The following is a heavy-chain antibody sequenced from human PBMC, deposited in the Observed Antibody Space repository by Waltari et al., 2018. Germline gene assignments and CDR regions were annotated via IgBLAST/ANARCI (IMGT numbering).Heavy chain of an antibody. CDR1: GGSFSGHY. CDR2: INHSVST. Sequence: QVQLQQWGAGLLKPSETLSLTCAVYGGSFSGHYWSWIRQPPGKGLEWIGEINHSVSTNYNPSLKSRVTISVDTSKNQFALKLSSVTAADTAVYYCARGNDVWGLGDWGQGTLITVSS. D-gene: IGHD7-27*01. J-gene: IGHJ4*02. V-gene: IGHV4-34*01. CDR3: ARGNDVWGLGD.